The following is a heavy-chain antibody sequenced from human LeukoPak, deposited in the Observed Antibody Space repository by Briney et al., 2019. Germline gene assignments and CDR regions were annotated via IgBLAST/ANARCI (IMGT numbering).Heavy chain of an antibody. CDR1: GFTFTDYA. CDR2: ISYDGSRK. V-gene: IGHV3-30-3*01. CDR3: ARDLYDYVWGSYGVPDY. D-gene: IGHD3-16*01. J-gene: IGHJ4*02. Sequence: GGSLRLSCAASGFTFTDYAIHWVRQAPGKGLEWVAIISYDGSRKYYADSVRGRFTISRDNSKNTLYLQMNSLRAEDTAVYYCARDLYDYVWGSYGVPDYWGQGTLVTVSS.